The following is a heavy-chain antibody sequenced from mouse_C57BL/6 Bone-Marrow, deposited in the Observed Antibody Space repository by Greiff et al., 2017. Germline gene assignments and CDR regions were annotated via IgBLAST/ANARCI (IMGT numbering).Heavy chain of an antibody. V-gene: IGHV1-11*01. Sequence: QVQLQQSGAELASPGASVTLSCKASGYTFTDYIMNWVKQRPGQGLEWIGRIYPVSGETNYNQKFMGKATFSVDRSSSTVYMVLNSLKSEDTAVYYCASTTVDYYAMEYWGQGTSVTVSS. CDR3: ASTTVDYYAMEY. CDR1: GYTFTDYI. D-gene: IGHD1-1*01. J-gene: IGHJ4*01. CDR2: IYPVSGET.